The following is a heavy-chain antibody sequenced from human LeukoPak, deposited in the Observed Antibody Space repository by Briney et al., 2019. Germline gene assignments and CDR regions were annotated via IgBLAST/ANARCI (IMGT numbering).Heavy chain of an antibody. CDR2: ISGSGGST. Sequence: GGSLRLSCAASGFTFSSYAMSWVRQAPGKGLEWVSAISGSGGSTYYADSVKGRFTISRDNSKNTLYLQMNSLRAEDTAVYYCVKDPPEYSSSWLIFDYWGQGTLVTVSS. D-gene: IGHD6-13*01. CDR3: VKDPPEYSSSWLIFDY. J-gene: IGHJ4*02. V-gene: IGHV3-23*01. CDR1: GFTFSSYA.